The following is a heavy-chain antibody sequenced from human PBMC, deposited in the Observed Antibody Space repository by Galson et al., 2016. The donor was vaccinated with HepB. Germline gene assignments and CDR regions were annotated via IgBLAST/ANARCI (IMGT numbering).Heavy chain of an antibody. V-gene: IGHV4-39*01. D-gene: IGHD3-3*01. Sequence: LSLTCVVSGGSIISESYYWGWVRQPPGGGLEWIGGVYYNGAANYKPSLKGRAIVSVDTSKNQFSLRLTSLTAADTSVYYCAHYTCSSSFEWWGQGILVTVSS. CDR1: GGSIISESYY. CDR3: AHYTCSSSFEW. CDR2: VYYNGAA. J-gene: IGHJ4*02.